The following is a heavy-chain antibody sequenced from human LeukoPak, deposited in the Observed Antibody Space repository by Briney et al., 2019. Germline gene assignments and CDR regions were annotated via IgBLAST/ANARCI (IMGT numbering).Heavy chain of an antibody. CDR3: AKDAQLLFYYYYYMDV. J-gene: IGHJ6*03. CDR2: IRYDGSNK. CDR1: GFTFSSYG. D-gene: IGHD2-2*01. Sequence: QSGGSLRLSCAASGFTFSSYGMHWVRQAPGKGLEWVAFIRYDGSNKYYADSVKGRFTISRDNSKNTLYLQMNSLRAEDTAVYYCAKDAQLLFYYYYYMDVWGKGTTVTISS. V-gene: IGHV3-30*02.